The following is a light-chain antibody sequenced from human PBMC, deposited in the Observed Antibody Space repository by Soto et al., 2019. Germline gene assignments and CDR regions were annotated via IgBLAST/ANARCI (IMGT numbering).Light chain of an antibody. Sequence: EIALTQSPGTLSLSPGERATLSCRASQSVSNSYLAWYQQKPGQPPRLLIYDASSRATGIPDRFSGSGSGTDFTLTISRLEPEDFAVYYCQQYGRSPGLFTFGPGTKVDIK. J-gene: IGKJ3*01. CDR1: QSVSNSY. V-gene: IGKV3-20*01. CDR3: QQYGRSPGLFT. CDR2: DAS.